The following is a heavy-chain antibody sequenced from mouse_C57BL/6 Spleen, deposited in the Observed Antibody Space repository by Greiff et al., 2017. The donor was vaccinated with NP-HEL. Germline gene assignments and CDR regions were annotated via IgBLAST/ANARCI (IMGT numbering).Heavy chain of an antibody. V-gene: IGHV2-5*01. D-gene: IGHD1-1*01. Sequence: VQLQQSGPGLVQPSQSLSITCTVSGFSLTSYGVHWVRQSPGKGLEWLGVIWRGGSTDYNAALMSRLSITKDNSKSQVFFKMNNLQADDTAIYYCAKNFGSNYVGYFGVWGTGTTVTVSS. CDR2: IWRGGST. CDR3: AKNFGSNYVGYFGV. J-gene: IGHJ1*03. CDR1: GFSLTSYG.